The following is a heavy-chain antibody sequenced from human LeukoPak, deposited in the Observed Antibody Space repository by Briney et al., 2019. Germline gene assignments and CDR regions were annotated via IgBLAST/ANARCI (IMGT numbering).Heavy chain of an antibody. V-gene: IGHV4-59*01. CDR1: GGSISSYY. D-gene: IGHD6-25*01. Sequence: SETLSLTCTVSGGSISSYYWSWIRQPPGKGLEWIGYIYYSGSTNYNPSLKSRVTISVDTSKNQFSLKLSSVTAADTAVYYCARDAVARSSGWFDPRGQGTLVTVSS. CDR2: IYYSGST. J-gene: IGHJ5*02. CDR3: ARDAVARSSGWFDP.